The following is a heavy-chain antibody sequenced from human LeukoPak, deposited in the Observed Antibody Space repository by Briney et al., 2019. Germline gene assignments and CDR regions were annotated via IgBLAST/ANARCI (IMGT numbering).Heavy chain of an antibody. CDR2: IYYSGST. Sequence: SETLSLTRNLSSGFVSISLDFSGSIRQPPGKGLGLYGYIYYSGSTNYNPSLENRVTISVDTSKNQFSLKLSSVTAADTAVYYCARLGYSYRDWFDPWGQGTLVTVSS. CDR1: SGFVSISLDF. J-gene: IGHJ5*02. CDR3: ARLGYSYRDWFDP. D-gene: IGHD5-18*01. V-gene: IGHV4-39*01.